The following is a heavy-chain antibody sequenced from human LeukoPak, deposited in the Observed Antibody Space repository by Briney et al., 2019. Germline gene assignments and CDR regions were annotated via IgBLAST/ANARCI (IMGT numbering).Heavy chain of an antibody. Sequence: GGSLRLSCAASGFTVSSNYMSWVRQAPGKGLEWVSYISGGGSMKYYADSVKGRFTISRDNAQNSLYLQMNSLTAADTAVYYCVRDLRWGQGTLVTVSS. CDR3: VRDLR. CDR1: GFTVSSNY. CDR2: ISGGGSMK. J-gene: IGHJ4*02. V-gene: IGHV3-11*01.